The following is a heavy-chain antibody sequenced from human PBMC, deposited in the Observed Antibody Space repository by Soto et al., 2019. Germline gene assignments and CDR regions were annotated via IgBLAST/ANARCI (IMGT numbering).Heavy chain of an antibody. CDR1: GDSISSGGYY. V-gene: IGHV4-31*03. CDR2: IYASGST. CDR3: ARGRVTIFGVVITDFDY. Sequence: QVQLQESGPGLVKPSQTLSLTCTVSGDSISSGGYYWSWIRQHPGKGLEWIGYIYASGSTFYNPSRKSRITMSVDRSKNQFPLKLTSVTAADTAVYFCARGRVTIFGVVITDFDYWGQGTLVTVSS. D-gene: IGHD3-3*01. J-gene: IGHJ4*02.